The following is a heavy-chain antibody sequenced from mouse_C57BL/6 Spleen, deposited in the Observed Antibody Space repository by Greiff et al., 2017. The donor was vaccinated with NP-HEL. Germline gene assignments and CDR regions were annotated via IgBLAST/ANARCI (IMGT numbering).Heavy chain of an antibody. CDR3: ARGEVYSNCFAY. CDR1: GYTFTSYW. J-gene: IGHJ3*01. CDR2: IDPSDSET. D-gene: IGHD2-5*01. Sequence: VQLQQPGAELVRPGSSVKLSCKASGYTFTSYWMHWVKQRPIQGLEWIGNIDPSDSETHYNQKFKDKATLTVDKSSSPAYMQLSSLTSEDSAVYCCARGEVYSNCFAYWGQGTLVTVSA. V-gene: IGHV1-52*01.